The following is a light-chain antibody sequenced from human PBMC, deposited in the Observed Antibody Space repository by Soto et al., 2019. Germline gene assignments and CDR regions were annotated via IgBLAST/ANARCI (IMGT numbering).Light chain of an antibody. CDR1: SGHSSYA. J-gene: IGLJ2*01. CDR2: LNSDGSH. Sequence: QSVLTQSPSASASLGASVKLTCTLSSGHSSYAIAWHPQQPEKGPRFLMKLNSDGSHSKGDGISDRFSGSSSGAERYLTISTLQSEDEADYYCQTWGADSVIVGGGTKLTVL. V-gene: IGLV4-69*01. CDR3: QTWGADSVI.